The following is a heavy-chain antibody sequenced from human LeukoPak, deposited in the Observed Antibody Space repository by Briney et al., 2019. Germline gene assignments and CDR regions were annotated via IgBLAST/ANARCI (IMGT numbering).Heavy chain of an antibody. CDR2: ISGSGGST. CDR1: GFTFSGYA. D-gene: IGHD3-16*01. J-gene: IGHJ5*02. V-gene: IGHV3-23*01. Sequence: GGSLRLSCAASGFTFSGYAMTWVRQAPGKGLEWVSTISGSGGSTYYADSVKGRFTISRDNSKNTLYLQMNSLRAEDTAVYYCAKDPLMITEGSWFDPWGQGTLVTVSS. CDR3: AKDPLMITEGSWFDP.